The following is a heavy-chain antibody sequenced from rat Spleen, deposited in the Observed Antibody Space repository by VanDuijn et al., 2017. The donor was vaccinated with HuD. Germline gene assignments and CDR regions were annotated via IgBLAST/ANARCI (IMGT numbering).Heavy chain of an antibody. Sequence: EVQLVESDGGLVQPGRSLKLSCAVSGFTFSDNYMAWVRQAPTKGLEWVATISHDGSSTYYRDSVKGRFTISRDNAKNTLYLQMDSLRSEDTATYYCARQGTRWYYFDYWGQGVMVTVSS. CDR1: GFTFSDNY. D-gene: IGHD1-1*01. J-gene: IGHJ2*01. CDR3: ARQGTRWYYFDY. CDR2: ISHDGSST. V-gene: IGHV5-29*01.